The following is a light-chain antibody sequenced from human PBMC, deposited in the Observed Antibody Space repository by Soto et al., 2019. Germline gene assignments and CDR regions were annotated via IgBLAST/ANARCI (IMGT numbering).Light chain of an antibody. CDR1: SSDVGGYNF. J-gene: IGLJ1*01. CDR3: RSYAGSNNYG. Sequence: QSALTQPPSASGSPGQAVSLSCTGTSSDVGGYNFVSWYQQHPGKAPKLMIYEVSRRPSGVHDRFSGSKSANTASLTVSGLQAEDEADYYCRSYAGSNNYGFGPGTKLTV. CDR2: EVS. V-gene: IGLV2-8*01.